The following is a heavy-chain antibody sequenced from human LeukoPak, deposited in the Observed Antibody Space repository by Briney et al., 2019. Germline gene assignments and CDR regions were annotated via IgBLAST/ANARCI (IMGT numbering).Heavy chain of an antibody. CDR1: GGTFSSYA. J-gene: IGHJ4*02. Sequence: SVKVSCKASGGTFSSYAISWVRQAPGQGLEWMGGIIPIFGTANYAQKFQGRVTITTDESTSTAYVELSSLRSEDTAVYYCARGRHQDTAMATTDYWGQGTLVTVSS. CDR2: IIPIFGTA. D-gene: IGHD5-18*01. V-gene: IGHV1-69*05. CDR3: ARGRHQDTAMATTDY.